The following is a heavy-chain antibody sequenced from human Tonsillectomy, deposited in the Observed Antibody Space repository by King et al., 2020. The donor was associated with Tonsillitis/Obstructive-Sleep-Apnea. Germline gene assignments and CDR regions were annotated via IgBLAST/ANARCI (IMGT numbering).Heavy chain of an antibody. CDR2: IYPGDSDT. CDR3: ARMSHPGGTFDI. D-gene: IGHD1-14*01. V-gene: IGHV5-51*01. CDR1: GYSFTNYW. J-gene: IGHJ3*02. Sequence: VQLVESGAEVKKPGESLKISCKGYGYSFTNYWIAWVRQMPGKGLEWMGIIYPGDSDTRYRPSFQGQVTISVDKSTYTAYLPWSSLKASDSAMYYCARMSHPGGTFDIWGQGTMVTVSS.